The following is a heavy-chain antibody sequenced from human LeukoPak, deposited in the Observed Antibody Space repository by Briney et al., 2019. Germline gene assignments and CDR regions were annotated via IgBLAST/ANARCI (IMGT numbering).Heavy chain of an antibody. CDR1: GYTFTGYY. V-gene: IGHV1-2*02. D-gene: IGHD3-9*01. J-gene: IGHJ4*02. Sequence: GASVKVSCKASGYTFTGYYMHWVRQAPGQGLEWMGWINPNSGGTNYAQKFQGRVTMTRDTSTSTAYMELSRLRSDDTAVYYCARTYDILTGYSYFDYWGQGTLVTVSS. CDR3: ARTYDILTGYSYFDY. CDR2: INPNSGGT.